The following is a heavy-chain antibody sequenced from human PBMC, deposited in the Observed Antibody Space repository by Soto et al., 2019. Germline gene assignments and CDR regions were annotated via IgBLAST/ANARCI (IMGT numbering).Heavy chain of an antibody. CDR1: GFTFSSYG. V-gene: IGHV3-33*01. CDR2: IWYDGSNK. D-gene: IGHD3-16*01. Sequence: GGSLRLSCAASGFTFSSYGMHWVRQAPGKGLEWVAVIWYDGSNKYYADSVKGRFTISRDNSKNTLYLQMNSLRAEDTAVYYCARDPQGDYYYYGMDVWGQGTTVTVSS. J-gene: IGHJ6*02. CDR3: ARDPQGDYYYYGMDV.